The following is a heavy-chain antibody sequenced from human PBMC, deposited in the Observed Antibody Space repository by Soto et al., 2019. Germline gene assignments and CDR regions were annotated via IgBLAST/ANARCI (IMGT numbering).Heavy chain of an antibody. Sequence: LSRPCAVSGGSTSSSNWWSWVRQPPGKWLEWSVEIYHSGSTNYKPSLKRRVTVSVYTSKNQFSLRMSSVTSADTAVYYCATAPLHYYPDXWGQGTMVTVSX. CDR3: ATAPLHYYPDX. CDR1: GGSTSSSNW. V-gene: IGHV4-4*02. J-gene: IGHJ4*02. CDR2: IYHSGST. D-gene: IGHD3-10*01.